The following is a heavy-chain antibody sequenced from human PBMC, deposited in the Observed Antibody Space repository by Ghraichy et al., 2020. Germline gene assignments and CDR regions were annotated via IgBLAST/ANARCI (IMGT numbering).Heavy chain of an antibody. D-gene: IGHD1-26*01. V-gene: IGHV3-23*01. CDR1: GFTFSNYA. CDR2: ISFNSEYR. Sequence: GESLNISCAASGFTFSNYAMSWVRQAPGKGLEWVSAISFNSEYRLYTDSVRGRFTISRDNSKNTVYLDMDSLRAEDTALYYCAKGGVAQGYSFEFRGRGTMVTVSS. CDR3: AKGGVAQGYSFEF. J-gene: IGHJ3*01.